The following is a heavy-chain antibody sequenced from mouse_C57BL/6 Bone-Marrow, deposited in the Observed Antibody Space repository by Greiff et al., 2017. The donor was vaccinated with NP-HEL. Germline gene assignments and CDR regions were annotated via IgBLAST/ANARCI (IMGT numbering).Heavy chain of an antibody. CDR1: GFTFSDYG. CDR2: ISSGSSTI. J-gene: IGHJ2*01. D-gene: IGHD1-1*01. V-gene: IGHV5-17*01. CDR3: ARTTTVGGNFDY. Sequence: EVKLMESGGGLVKPGGSLKLSCAASGFTFSDYGMHWVRQAPEKGLEWIAYISSGSSTIYYADTVKGRFTISRDNAKNTLFLQMTSLRSEDAAVYYGARTTTVGGNFDYWGQGTTLTVSA.